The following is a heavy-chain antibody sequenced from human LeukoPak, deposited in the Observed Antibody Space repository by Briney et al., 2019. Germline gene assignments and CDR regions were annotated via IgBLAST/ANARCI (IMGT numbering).Heavy chain of an antibody. V-gene: IGHV1-18*01. J-gene: IGHJ4*02. CDR2: ISAYNGNT. CDR3: ARGQYSSSFLYFDY. D-gene: IGHD6-6*01. Sequence: ASVKVSCKASGYTFTSYGISWVRQAPGQGLEWMGWISAYNGNTNYAQKLQGRVTMTTDTSTSTAYMELRSLRSDDTPVYYCARGQYSSSFLYFDYWGQGTLVTVSS. CDR1: GYTFTSYG.